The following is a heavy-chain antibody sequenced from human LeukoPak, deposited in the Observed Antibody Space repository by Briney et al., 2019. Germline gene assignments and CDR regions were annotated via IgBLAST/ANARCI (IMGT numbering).Heavy chain of an antibody. D-gene: IGHD6-19*01. CDR1: GFTFNTYT. CDR3: AKGASTVASPIGY. CDR2: ISGSSGII. Sequence: GGSLRLSCAASGFTFNTYTMNWVRQAPGKGLEWVSYISGSSGIIDYADSVRGRFTISRDNSKNTLYLQMNSLRAEDTAVYYCAKGASTVASPIGYWGQGTLVTVSS. J-gene: IGHJ4*02. V-gene: IGHV3-48*01.